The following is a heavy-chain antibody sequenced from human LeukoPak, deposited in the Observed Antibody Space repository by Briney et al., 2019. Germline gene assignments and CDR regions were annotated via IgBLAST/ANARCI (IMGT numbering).Heavy chain of an antibody. Sequence: GGSLRLSCAASGFTFSRYSMSWVRQAPGKGLEWVSSITSGVGYIYYADSLKGRFTISRDNAKNSLYLQLNSLRVEDTAVYYCARDRYDSSGYYCISDYWGQGTLVTVSS. J-gene: IGHJ4*02. D-gene: IGHD3-22*01. CDR3: ARDRYDSSGYYCISDY. V-gene: IGHV3-21*01. CDR2: ITSGVGYI. CDR1: GFTFSRYS.